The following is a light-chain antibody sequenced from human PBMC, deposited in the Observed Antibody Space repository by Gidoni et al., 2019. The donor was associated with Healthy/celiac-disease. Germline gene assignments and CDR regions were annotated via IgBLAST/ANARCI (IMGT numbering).Light chain of an antibody. V-gene: IGLV4-69*01. CDR3: QTWDTGTWV. Sequence: HLVLTQSPSASASLGASVKLTCTLNSGHSRYAIAWHQQQPQKGPRFLMKLNSDGSHKKGDGIPDRFSGSSSGAERYLTISSVQSEDEADYYCQTWDTGTWVFGGGTKLTVL. CDR1: SGHSRYA. J-gene: IGLJ3*02. CDR2: LNSDGSH.